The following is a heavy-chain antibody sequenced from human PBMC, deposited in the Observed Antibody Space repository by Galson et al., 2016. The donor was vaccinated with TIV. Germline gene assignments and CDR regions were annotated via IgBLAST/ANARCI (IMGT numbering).Heavy chain of an antibody. Sequence: SLRLSCAASGFTFSSSGMHWVRQAPGKGLEWVAVIWYDGSQKYYADSVKGRFIISRDRAKKTLYLLMNSLRVEDTAVYYCGRDLAWGANCVDQWGLGTRVTVTS. CDR1: GFTFSSSG. D-gene: IGHD4/OR15-4a*01. J-gene: IGHJ4*02. CDR3: GRDLAWGANCVDQ. CDR2: IWYDGSQK. V-gene: IGHV3-33*01.